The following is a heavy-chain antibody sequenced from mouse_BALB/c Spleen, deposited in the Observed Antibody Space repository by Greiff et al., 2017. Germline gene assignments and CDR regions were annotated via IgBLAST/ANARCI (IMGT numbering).Heavy chain of an antibody. CDR2: INPYYGST. Sequence: EVQLQQTGPELVKPGASVKISCKASGYSFTDYIMLWVKQSHGKSLEWIGNINPYYGSTSYNLKFKGKATLTVDKSSSTAYMQLNSLTSEDSAVYYCARDDGNYPFAYWGQGTLVTVSA. CDR1: GYSFTDYI. D-gene: IGHD2-1*01. V-gene: IGHV1-39*01. CDR3: ARDDGNYPFAY. J-gene: IGHJ3*01.